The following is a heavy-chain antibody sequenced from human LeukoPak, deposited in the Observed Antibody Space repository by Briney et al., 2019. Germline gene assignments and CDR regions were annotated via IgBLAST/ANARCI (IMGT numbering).Heavy chain of an antibody. CDR1: GFIFDDYA. J-gene: IGHJ4*02. CDR3: AKGAYDYIEMGYFDS. D-gene: IGHD5-12*01. CDR2: ISWNSGSL. Sequence: PGGSLRLSCAASGFIFDDYAMHWVRQAPGKGLEWVSGISWNSGSLAYADSVKGRFTISRDNSKNRLYLQMNSLRAEDTALYYCAKGAYDYIEMGYFDSWGQGTLVTVSS. V-gene: IGHV3-9*01.